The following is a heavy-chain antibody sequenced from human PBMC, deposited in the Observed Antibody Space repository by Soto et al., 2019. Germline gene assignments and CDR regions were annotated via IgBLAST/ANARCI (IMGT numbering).Heavy chain of an antibody. CDR3: ARVGQGRYYFDY. CDR2: INSDGSTT. J-gene: IGHJ4*02. Sequence: EVHLVESGGGSVQPGGSLRLSCAGSGFAFSSYWIHWVRQVPGKGLVWVSRINSDGSTTSYADSVRGRFTISRDNAKDTLYLQMNRLRAEDTALYYCARVGQGRYYFDYWGQGTLVTVSS. V-gene: IGHV3-74*01. CDR1: GFAFSSYW.